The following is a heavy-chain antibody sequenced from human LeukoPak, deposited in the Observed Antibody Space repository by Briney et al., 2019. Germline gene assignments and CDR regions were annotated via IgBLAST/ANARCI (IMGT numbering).Heavy chain of an antibody. V-gene: IGHV3-30-3*01. D-gene: IGHD3-10*01. CDR2: ISYDGSNK. Sequence: PGGSLRLSCAASGFTFSSYAMHWVRQAPGKGLEWVAVISYDGSNKYYADSVKGRFTISRDNSKNTLYLQMNSLRAEDTAVYYCARDRDYYGSGSYLFDYWGQGTLVTVSS. CDR1: GFTFSSYA. CDR3: ARDRDYYGSGSYLFDY. J-gene: IGHJ4*02.